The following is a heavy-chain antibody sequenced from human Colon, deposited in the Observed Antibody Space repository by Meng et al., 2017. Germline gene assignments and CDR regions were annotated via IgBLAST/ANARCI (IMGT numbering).Heavy chain of an antibody. D-gene: IGHD5-24*01. Sequence: QVPHTESDPGVVKPSDTLSLPCAVSGYSISSSNWWVWIRQPPGKGLEWIGYIYYSGSTDYNPSLKSRVTMSVDTSKNQFSLKLSSVTAVDTAVYYCARKRDGYNPFDDWGQGTLVTVSS. CDR3: ARKRDGYNPFDD. J-gene: IGHJ4*02. CDR1: GYSISSSNW. CDR2: IYYSGST. V-gene: IGHV4-28*01.